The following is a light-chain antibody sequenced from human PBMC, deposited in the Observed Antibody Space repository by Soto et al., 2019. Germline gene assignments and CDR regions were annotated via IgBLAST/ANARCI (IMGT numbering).Light chain of an antibody. J-gene: IGLJ1*01. CDR2: EVS. CDR3: SSYTSSSNV. CDR1: SSGVGGYNY. Sequence: QSALTQPASVSGSPGQSITISCTGTSSGVGGYNYVSWYQQHPGKAPKLMIYEVSNRPSGVSNRFSGSKSGNTASLTISGLQAEDEADYYCSSYTSSSNVFGTGTKVTVL. V-gene: IGLV2-14*01.